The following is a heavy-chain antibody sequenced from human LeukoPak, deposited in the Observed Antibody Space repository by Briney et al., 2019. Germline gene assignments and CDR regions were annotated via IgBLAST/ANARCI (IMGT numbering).Heavy chain of an antibody. J-gene: IGHJ4*02. Sequence: ASVTVSCKASGGTFSSYAISWVRQAPGQGLEWMGGIIPIFSTADYAQKFQGRVTITADESTSTAYMELSSLRSEDTAVYYCARDPSMVRGETTPYFDYWGQGTLVTVSS. V-gene: IGHV1-69*13. D-gene: IGHD3-10*01. CDR1: GGTFSSYA. CDR2: IIPIFSTA. CDR3: ARDPSMVRGETTPYFDY.